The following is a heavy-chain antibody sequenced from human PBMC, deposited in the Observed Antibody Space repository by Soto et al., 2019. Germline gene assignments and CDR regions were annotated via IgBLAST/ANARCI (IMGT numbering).Heavy chain of an antibody. Sequence: QVQLVESGGGVVQPGRSLRLSCAASGFTFSRYSMHWVRQAPGKGLEWVAVISQDGTSKWNADSVKGRFTISRDNSNSTLSLQMNSLRAEDTAVYYFTRHWRYWGQGTLVSVSS. D-gene: IGHD2-15*01. CDR1: GFTFSRYS. CDR2: ISQDGTSK. CDR3: TRHWRY. V-gene: IGHV3-30-3*01. J-gene: IGHJ4*02.